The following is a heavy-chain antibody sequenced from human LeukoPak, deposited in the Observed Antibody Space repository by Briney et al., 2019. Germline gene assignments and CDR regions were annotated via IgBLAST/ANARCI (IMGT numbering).Heavy chain of an antibody. CDR3: AREWADLNFDY. D-gene: IGHD2-21*02. CDR2: ISAYNGNT. Sequence: ASVKVSCKASGYTFTSYYMHWVRQAPGQGLEWMGWISAYNGNTNYAQKLQGRVTMTTDTSTSTAYMELRSLRSDDTAVYYCAREWADLNFDYWGQGTLVTVSS. J-gene: IGHJ4*02. CDR1: GYTFTSYY. V-gene: IGHV1-18*04.